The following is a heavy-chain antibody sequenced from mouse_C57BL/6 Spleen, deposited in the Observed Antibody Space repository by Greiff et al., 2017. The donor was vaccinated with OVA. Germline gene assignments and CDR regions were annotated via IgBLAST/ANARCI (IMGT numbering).Heavy chain of an antibody. V-gene: IGHV10-1*01. CDR1: GFSFNTYA. CDR3: VRHEGGYYSYFDV. Sequence: EADGGLVQPKGSLKLSCAASGFSFNTYAMNWVRQAPGKGLEWVARIRSKSNNYATYYADSVKDRFTISRDDSESMLYLQMNNLKTEDTAMYYCVRHEGGYYSYFDVWGTGTTVTVSS. J-gene: IGHJ1*03. CDR2: IRSKSNNYAT. D-gene: IGHD1-1*02.